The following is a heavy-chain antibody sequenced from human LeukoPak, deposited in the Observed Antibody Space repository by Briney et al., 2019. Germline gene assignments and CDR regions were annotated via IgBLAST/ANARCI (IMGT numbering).Heavy chain of an antibody. D-gene: IGHD3-22*01. CDR3: ARAADHKYYYYSSGSQEPYDY. J-gene: IGHJ4*02. CDR1: GGSISSSSYY. CDR2: IYYSGST. Sequence: PSETLSLTCTVSGGSISSSSYYWGWIRQPPGKGLEWIGSIYYSGSTYYNPSLKSRVTISVDTSKNQFSLKLSSVTAADTAVYYCARAADHKYYYYSSGSQEPYDYWGQGTLVTVSS. V-gene: IGHV4-39*07.